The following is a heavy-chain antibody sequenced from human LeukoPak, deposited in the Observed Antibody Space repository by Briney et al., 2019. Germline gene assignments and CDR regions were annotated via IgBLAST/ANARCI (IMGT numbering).Heavy chain of an antibody. Sequence: GASVKVSCRASGYTFTSYYMHWVRQAPGQGLEWMGIINPSGGSTSYAQKFQGRVTMTRDTSTSTVYMELSSLRSEDTAVYYCARDMQQLDPEDYWGQGTLVTVSS. CDR1: GYTFTSYY. D-gene: IGHD6-13*01. J-gene: IGHJ4*02. CDR2: INPSGGST. V-gene: IGHV1-46*01. CDR3: ARDMQQLDPEDY.